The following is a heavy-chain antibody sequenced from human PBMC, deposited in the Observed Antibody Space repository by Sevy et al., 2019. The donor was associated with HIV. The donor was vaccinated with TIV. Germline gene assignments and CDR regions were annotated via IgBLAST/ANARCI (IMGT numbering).Heavy chain of an antibody. V-gene: IGHV3-48*01. Sequence: GGSLILSCVASGFTYSMNWVRQAPGKGLEWVSYISDSSATIHYADSVKGRFTISRDNAKNSLYLQMNTLRAEDTAVYYCASQRGGYERLYYFDSWGQGTLVTVSS. CDR3: ASQRGGYERLYYFDS. CDR2: ISDSSATI. D-gene: IGHD5-12*01. J-gene: IGHJ4*02. CDR1: GFTYS.